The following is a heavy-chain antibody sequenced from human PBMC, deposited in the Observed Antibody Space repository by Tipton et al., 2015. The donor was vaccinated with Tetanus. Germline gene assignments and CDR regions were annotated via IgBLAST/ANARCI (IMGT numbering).Heavy chain of an antibody. CDR1: GGSISSGGYF. V-gene: IGHV4-31*02. D-gene: IGHD6-6*01. CDR3: ARDQGGGRVVRLNWFDP. J-gene: IGHJ5*02. Sequence: LRLSCTVSGGSISSGGYFWNWIRQHPGKGLEWIGYIYYSGSTYYNPSLKSRVSMSVDTSKNQFFLNLNSVTAADTAVYYCARDQGGGRVVRLNWFDPWGPGALVTVSS. CDR2: IYYSGST.